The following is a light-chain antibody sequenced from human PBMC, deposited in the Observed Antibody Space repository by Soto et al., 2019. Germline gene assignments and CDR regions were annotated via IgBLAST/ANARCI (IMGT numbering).Light chain of an antibody. V-gene: IGLV3-21*02. CDR2: DDS. Sequence: SYELTQPPSVSVAPGQTARITCGGTNIGSKSVHWYQQKPGQAPVLVVYDDSDRPSGIPERFSGSNSGNTATLTISRVEAVDEADYYCQVWDSSSDHLVVFGGGTQLTVL. CDR1: NIGSKS. CDR3: QVWDSSSDHLVV. J-gene: IGLJ2*01.